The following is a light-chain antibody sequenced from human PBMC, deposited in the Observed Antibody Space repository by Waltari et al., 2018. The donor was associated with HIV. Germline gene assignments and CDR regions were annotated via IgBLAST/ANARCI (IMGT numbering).Light chain of an antibody. J-gene: IGKJ4*01. CDR2: DAS. CDR3: QHLQSGLLS. V-gene: IGKV3-11*01. CDR1: LTIVNF. Sequence: EITLTQSPVDLSLSPGDRATLFCRANLTIVNFLGWYQQRPGQSLSLLIYDASKRVTGVPVRLAGSGFGTTFSFIIKNFRPEDVPLYYCQHLQSGLLSLGGGTKV.